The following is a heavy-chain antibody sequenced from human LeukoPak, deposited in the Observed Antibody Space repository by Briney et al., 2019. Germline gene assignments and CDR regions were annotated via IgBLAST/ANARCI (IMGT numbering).Heavy chain of an antibody. D-gene: IGHD6-13*01. CDR2: IYYSGST. CDR3: ARALPGIAAAGPFDY. V-gene: IGHV4-59*01. Sequence: SETLSLTCTVSGGSISSYYWNWIRQSPGKGLEWIGYIYYSGSTNYNPSLKSRVTISVDTSKNQFSLKLSSVTAADTAVYYCARALPGIAAAGPFDYWGQGTLVTVSS. J-gene: IGHJ4*02. CDR1: GGSISSYY.